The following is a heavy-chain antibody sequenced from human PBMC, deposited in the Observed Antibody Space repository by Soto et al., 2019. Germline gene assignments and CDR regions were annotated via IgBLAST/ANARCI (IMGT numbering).Heavy chain of an antibody. CDR2: ISSSSSTI. CDR3: ARDSVFGVVTIGYFQH. CDR1: GFTFSSYS. J-gene: IGHJ1*01. D-gene: IGHD3-3*01. Sequence: GGSLRLSCAASGFTFSSYSMNWVRQAPGKGLEWVSYISSSSSTIYYADSVKGRFTISRDNAKNSLYLQMNSLRAEDTAVYYCARDSVFGVVTIGYFQHWGQGTLVTVSS. V-gene: IGHV3-48*01.